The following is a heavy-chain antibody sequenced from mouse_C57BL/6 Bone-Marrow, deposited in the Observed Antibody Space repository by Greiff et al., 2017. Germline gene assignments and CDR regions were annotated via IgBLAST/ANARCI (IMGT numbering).Heavy chain of an antibody. V-gene: IGHV1-81*01. J-gene: IGHJ4*01. CDR1: GYTFTSYG. Sequence: VQLQQSGAELARPGASVKLSCKASGYTFTSYGISWVKQRTGQGLEWIGEIYPRSGNTYYNEKFKGKATLPADKSSSTAYMELRSLTSEDSAVYFCARRILLRKDYWGQGTSVTVSS. CDR3: ARRILLRKDY. D-gene: IGHD1-1*01. CDR2: IYPRSGNT.